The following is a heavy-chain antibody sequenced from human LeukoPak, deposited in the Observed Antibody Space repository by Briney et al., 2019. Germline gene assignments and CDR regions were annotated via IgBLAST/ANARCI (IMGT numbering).Heavy chain of an antibody. J-gene: IGHJ4*02. CDR1: GYTFSHYG. CDR3: ARDQCSSTSCYVGEGIFDC. D-gene: IGHD2-2*01. CDR2: ISGYNDKT. Sequence: GSSVKVSCKTSGYTFSHYGISWVRQAPGQGPEWMGWISGYNDKTNNAHRVQGRVTMTTDTATSTAYRELRSLRSDDTAVYYCARDQCSSTSCYVGEGIFDCWGQGTLVTVSS. V-gene: IGHV1-18*01.